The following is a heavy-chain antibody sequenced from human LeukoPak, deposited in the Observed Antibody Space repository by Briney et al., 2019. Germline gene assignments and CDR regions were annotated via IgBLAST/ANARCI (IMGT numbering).Heavy chain of an antibody. D-gene: IGHD3-3*01. V-gene: IGHV3-23*01. CDR2: ISGSGGST. Sequence: GGSLRLSCAASGFTFSNYAMSWVRQAPGKGLEWVSVISGSGGSTYYADSVKGRFTISRDNSKNTLYVQMNSLRAADMAVYYCARGGDFWSGCSRGYYMDVWGKGPTVTVSS. J-gene: IGHJ6*03. CDR3: ARGGDFWSGCSRGYYMDV. CDR1: GFTFSNYA.